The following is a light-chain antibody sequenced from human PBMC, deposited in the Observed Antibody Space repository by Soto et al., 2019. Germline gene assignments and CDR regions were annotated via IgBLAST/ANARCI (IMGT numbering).Light chain of an antibody. CDR1: QGISNY. V-gene: IGKV1-27*01. J-gene: IGKJ3*01. Sequence: DIQMTHSPSSLSASVGDRVTITCRASQGISNYLAWYQQNPGKVPKLLIYAASTLQSGVPSRFSGSGSGTDFTLTISSLQPEDVATYYCQKYNSAPLFTFGPGTKVDIK. CDR2: AAS. CDR3: QKYNSAPLFT.